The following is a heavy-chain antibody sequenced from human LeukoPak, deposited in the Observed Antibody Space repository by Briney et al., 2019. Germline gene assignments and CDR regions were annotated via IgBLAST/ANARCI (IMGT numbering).Heavy chain of an antibody. CDR3: AKDHSGSYLDY. Sequence: GGSLRLSCAASGFTFSSYGMHWVRQAPGKGLEWVAFIRYDGGNKYYADSVKGRFTISRDNSKNTLYLQMNSLRAEDTAVYYCAKDHSGSYLDYWGQGTLVTVSS. D-gene: IGHD1-26*01. V-gene: IGHV3-30*02. CDR2: IRYDGGNK. J-gene: IGHJ4*02. CDR1: GFTFSSYG.